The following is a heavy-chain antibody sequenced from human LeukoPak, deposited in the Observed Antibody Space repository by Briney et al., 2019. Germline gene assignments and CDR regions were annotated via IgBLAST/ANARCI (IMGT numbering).Heavy chain of an antibody. D-gene: IGHD3-3*01. Sequence: ASVKVSCKASGFTFTSSAMQWVRQARGQRLEWIGWNVVGSGNTNYAQKFQERVTITRDMSTSTAYMELSSLRSEDTAVYFCAADDLTRFHWGQGTLVTVSS. CDR2: NVVGSGNT. J-gene: IGHJ4*02. CDR1: GFTFTSSA. CDR3: AADDLTRFH. V-gene: IGHV1-58*02.